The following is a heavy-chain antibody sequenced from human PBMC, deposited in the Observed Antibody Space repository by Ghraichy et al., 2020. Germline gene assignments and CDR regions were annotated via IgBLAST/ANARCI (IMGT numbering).Heavy chain of an antibody. J-gene: IGHJ5*02. CDR1: GFSFSSYA. CDR3: AKEAYLLAAAGPHDP. Sequence: GGSLRLSCTASGFSFSSYAMKWVRQAPGMGLEWVSSISGGGGSIYYADSVKGRFTISRDNSKNTLYLQMNSLRVEDTAIYYCAKEAYLLAAAGPHDPWGQGTLVTVSS. CDR2: ISGGGGSI. V-gene: IGHV3-23*01. D-gene: IGHD6-13*01.